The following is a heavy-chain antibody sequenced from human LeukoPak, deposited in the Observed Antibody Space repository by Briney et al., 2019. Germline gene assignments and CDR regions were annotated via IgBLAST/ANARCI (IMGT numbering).Heavy chain of an antibody. D-gene: IGHD3-9*01. Sequence: GASVKVSCKASGYTFTSYGISWVRQAPGQGLEWMGWISAYNGNTNYAQKLQGRVTMTTDTSTSTAYMKLRSLRSDDTAVYYCARGGTNYDILTGYYRKIGWFDPWGQGTLVTVSS. V-gene: IGHV1-18*01. J-gene: IGHJ5*02. CDR1: GYTFTSYG. CDR3: ARGGTNYDILTGYYRKIGWFDP. CDR2: ISAYNGNT.